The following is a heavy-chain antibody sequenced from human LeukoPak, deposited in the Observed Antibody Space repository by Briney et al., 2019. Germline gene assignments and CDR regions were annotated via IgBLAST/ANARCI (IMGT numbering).Heavy chain of an antibody. CDR1: GFTFSTYW. Sequence: LGGSLRLSCAASGFTFSTYWMHWVRPAPGKGLMWVSRINSDENRTSYADSVKGRFTISRDNAKNTLYLQMNSLRSEDTAVYFCARGGSPIYYYYMDVWGKGITVSISS. D-gene: IGHD3-10*01. CDR3: ARGGSPIYYYYMDV. V-gene: IGHV3-74*01. CDR2: INSDENRT. J-gene: IGHJ6*03.